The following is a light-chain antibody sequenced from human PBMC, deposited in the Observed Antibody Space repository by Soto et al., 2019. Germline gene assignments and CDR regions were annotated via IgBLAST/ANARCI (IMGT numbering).Light chain of an antibody. CDR3: SSYTSSSTRFYV. CDR1: SSDVGGYHY. V-gene: IGLV2-14*01. Sequence: QSVLTQPASVSGSPGQSITISCTGTSSDVGGYHYVSWYQQHPGKAPKLMIYEVSNRPSGVSNRFSGSKSGNTASLTISGLQAEDEADYYCSSYTSSSTRFYVFGTGTKVTVL. CDR2: EVS. J-gene: IGLJ1*01.